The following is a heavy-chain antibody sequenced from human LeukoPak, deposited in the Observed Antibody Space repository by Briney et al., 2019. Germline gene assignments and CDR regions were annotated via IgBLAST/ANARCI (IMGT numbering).Heavy chain of an antibody. V-gene: IGHV4-30-2*03. CDR3: ARQSKGIIVITDFQH. CDR2: IYYSGNT. D-gene: IGHD3-22*01. Sequence: SETLSLTCAVSGGSVSSGGYSWSWIRQPPGTGLEWIGSIYYSGNTYYSPSLKSRVTISVDTSKNQFSLKLSSVTAADTAVYYCARQSKGIIVITDFQHWGQGTLVTVSS. CDR1: GGSVSSGGYS. J-gene: IGHJ1*01.